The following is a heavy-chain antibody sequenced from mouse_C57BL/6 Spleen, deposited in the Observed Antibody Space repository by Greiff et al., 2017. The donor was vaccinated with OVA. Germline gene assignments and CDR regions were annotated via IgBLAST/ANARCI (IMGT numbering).Heavy chain of an antibody. CDR3: TTDYGGSYGFAD. CDR2: IDPEGGDT. Sequence: VQLQQSGAELVRPGASVKLSCTASGFNITDYYMHWVKQRPEQGLEWIGRIDPEGGDTDYAPKFQGKATLTADTSSNTAYLQLSSLTSEDTAVYYCTTDYGGSYGFADWGKGTLVTVSA. D-gene: IGHD1-1*01. CDR1: GFNITDYY. V-gene: IGHV14-1*01. J-gene: IGHJ3*01.